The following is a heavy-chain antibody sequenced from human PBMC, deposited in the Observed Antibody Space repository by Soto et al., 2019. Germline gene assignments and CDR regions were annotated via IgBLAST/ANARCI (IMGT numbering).Heavy chain of an antibody. D-gene: IGHD5-12*01. CDR2: ISYDGSNK. V-gene: IGHV3-30-3*01. Sequence: QVQLVESGGGVVQPGRSLRLSCAASGFTFSSYAMHWVRQAPGKGLEWVAVISYDGSNKYYADSVKGRFTISRDNSKNTLYLQMNSLRAEDTAVYYCAREIVATGPRWFDPWGQGTLVTVSS. CDR1: GFTFSSYA. CDR3: AREIVATGPRWFDP. J-gene: IGHJ5*02.